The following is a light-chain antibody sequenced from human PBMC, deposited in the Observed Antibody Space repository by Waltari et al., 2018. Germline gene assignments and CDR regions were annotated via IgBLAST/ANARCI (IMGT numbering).Light chain of an antibody. V-gene: IGKV3-20*01. CDR2: DAS. CDR3: QQYGSLPWT. J-gene: IGKJ1*01. CDR1: EYVTNDY. Sequence: VFTQTVGTLSLSPGARATLSCRASEYVTNDYLPWYQQKPGQAPSLLIYDASIRATGIADRFSGSGSGTDFTLTITRLEPEDFAVYHCQQYGSLPWTFGQGTKLEMK.